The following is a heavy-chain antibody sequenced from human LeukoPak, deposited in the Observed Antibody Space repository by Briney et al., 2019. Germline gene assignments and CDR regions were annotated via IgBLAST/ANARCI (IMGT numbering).Heavy chain of an antibody. CDR1: GFTFSSYG. J-gene: IGHJ4*02. CDR3: ARGYSGYGGYFDY. V-gene: IGHV3-33*01. D-gene: IGHD5-12*01. Sequence: PGGSLRLSCAASGFTFSSYGMHWVRQAPGKGLEWVAVIWYDGSNKYYADSVKGRFTISRDNSKNTLYLQMNSLRAEDTAVYYCARGYSGYGGYFDYWGQGTLVTVSS. CDR2: IWYDGSNK.